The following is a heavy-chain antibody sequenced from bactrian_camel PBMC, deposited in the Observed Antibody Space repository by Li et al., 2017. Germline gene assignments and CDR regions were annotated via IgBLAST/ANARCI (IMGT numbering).Heavy chain of an antibody. Sequence: VQLVESGGGSVQAGGSLRLSCAASGRTYSKWCMGWFRQVPGKEREGVAGIYTDGDTAYYADSVKGRFTISKDNVLNILYLQMDNLKPEDSATYRCAASWDVTAREALGSIASPEFGYWGEGTQVTVS. CDR2: IYTDGDTA. J-gene: IGHJ6*01. CDR1: GRTYSKWC. V-gene: IGHV3S54*01. D-gene: IGHD3*01. CDR3: AASWDVTAREALGSIASPEFGY.